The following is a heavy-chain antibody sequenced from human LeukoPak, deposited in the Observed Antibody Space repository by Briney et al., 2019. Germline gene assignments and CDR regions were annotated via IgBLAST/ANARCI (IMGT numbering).Heavy chain of an antibody. V-gene: IGHV4-39*07. CDR2: IYYSGST. D-gene: IGHD2-15*01. J-gene: IGHJ4*02. CDR3: ARVGRCSGGSCYPIDY. CDR1: GGSISSSSYY. Sequence: SETLSLTCTVSGGSISSSSYYWGWIRQPPGKGLEWIGSIYYSGSTYYNPSLKSRVTISVDTSKNQFSLKLSSVTAADTAVYYCARVGRCSGGSCYPIDYWGQGTLVTVSS.